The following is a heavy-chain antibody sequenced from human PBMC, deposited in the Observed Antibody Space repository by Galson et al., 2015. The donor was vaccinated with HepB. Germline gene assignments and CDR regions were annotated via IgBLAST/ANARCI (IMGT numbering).Heavy chain of an antibody. J-gene: IGHJ4*02. CDR1: GGSVTNGRYY. CDR2: IYYSGTT. Sequence: LSLTCTVSGGSVTNGRYYWTWIRQPPGKGLEWIGYIYYSGTTNYNPSLKSRVTMTIDTSKNQFSLKLSSVTAADTAVYYCARDEEGYVTGWKPGYFDYWGQGILVTVSS. CDR3: ARDEEGYVTGWKPGYFDY. D-gene: IGHD6-19*01. V-gene: IGHV4-61*01.